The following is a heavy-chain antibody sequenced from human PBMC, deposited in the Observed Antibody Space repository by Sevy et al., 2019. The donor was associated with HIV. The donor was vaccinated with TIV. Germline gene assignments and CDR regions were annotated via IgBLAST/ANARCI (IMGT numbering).Heavy chain of an antibody. CDR3: ASDYGDYPPNYYYYYGMDV. V-gene: IGHV3-30-3*01. CDR2: ISYDGSNK. J-gene: IGHJ6*02. Sequence: GGSLRLSCAASGFTFSSYAMHWVRQAPGKGLEWVAVISYDGSNKYYADSVKGRFTISRDNSKNTLYLQMNGLRAEDTAVYYCASDYGDYPPNYYYYYGMDVWGQGTTVTVSS. CDR1: GFTFSSYA. D-gene: IGHD4-17*01.